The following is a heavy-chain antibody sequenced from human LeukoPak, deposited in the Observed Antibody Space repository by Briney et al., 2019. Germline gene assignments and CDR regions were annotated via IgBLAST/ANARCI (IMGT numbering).Heavy chain of an antibody. V-gene: IGHV1-2*02. J-gene: IGHJ4*02. CDR1: GYTFTGYY. CDR2: INPNSGGT. CDR3: ARRYCSGGSCYEVDY. Sequence: GASVKVSCKASGYTFTGYYMHWVRQAPGQGLEWMGWINPNSGGTNYAQKFQGRVTMTRDTSISTAYMGLSRLRSDDPAVYYCARRYCSGGSCYEVDYWGQGTLVTVSS. D-gene: IGHD2-15*01.